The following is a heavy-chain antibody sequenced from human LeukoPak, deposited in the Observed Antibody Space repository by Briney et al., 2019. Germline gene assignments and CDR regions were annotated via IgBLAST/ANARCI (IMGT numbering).Heavy chain of an antibody. CDR1: GFTFSSYG. Sequence: GGTLRLSCAASGFTFSSYGMSWVRQAPGKRLEWVSAISGSGGSTYYADSVKGRFTISRDNSKNSLFLQMNSLRAEDTAVYYCARGVGYYDNSGYYYFDYWGQGTLVTVSS. CDR3: ARGVGYYDNSGYYYFDY. CDR2: ISGSGGST. V-gene: IGHV3-23*01. D-gene: IGHD3-22*01. J-gene: IGHJ4*02.